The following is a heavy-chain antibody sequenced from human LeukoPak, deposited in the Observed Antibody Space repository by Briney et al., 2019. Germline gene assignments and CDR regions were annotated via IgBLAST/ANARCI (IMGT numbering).Heavy chain of an antibody. CDR2: IYYSGST. D-gene: IGHD3-10*01. J-gene: IGHJ6*04. CDR1: GGSISNYY. CDR3: ARVATMVRGSNGMDV. Sequence: SETLSLTCTVSGGSISNYYWTWIRQPPGKGLEWIGYIYYSGSTNYNPSLRSRATISVDTSKKQFSLNLSSVTAADTALYYCARVATMVRGSNGMDVWGKGTAVTVSS. V-gene: IGHV4-59*01.